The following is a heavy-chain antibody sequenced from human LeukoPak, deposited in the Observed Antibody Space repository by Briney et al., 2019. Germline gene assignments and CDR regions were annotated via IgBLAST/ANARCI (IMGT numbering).Heavy chain of an antibody. D-gene: IGHD2-2*01. CDR3: ARATTLGPAAMIEGAFDI. J-gene: IGHJ3*02. CDR2: ISSSSSYI. V-gene: IGHV3-21*01. Sequence: WGSLSLSCTASGFTFSSYSKNWVRKPPGPGLDLVSSISSSSSYISYADSAKDRFTITRDNAKNSLYLQMNSLRAEDTAVYYCARATTLGPAAMIEGAFDIWGQGTMVTVSS. CDR1: GFTFSSYS.